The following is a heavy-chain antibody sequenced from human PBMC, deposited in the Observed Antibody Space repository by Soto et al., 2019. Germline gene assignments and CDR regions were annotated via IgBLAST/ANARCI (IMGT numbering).Heavy chain of an antibody. CDR3: ARDTYGDYAYFDY. J-gene: IGHJ4*02. Sequence: QVQLQESGPGLVKPSQTLSLTCTVSGGSISSGGYYWSWIRQHPGKGLEWIGYIYYSGSTYYNPSLKSRVXKSXDXCKNQFSLKLSSVTAADTAVYYCARDTYGDYAYFDYWGQGTLVTVSS. V-gene: IGHV4-31*03. CDR2: IYYSGST. CDR1: GGSISSGGYY. D-gene: IGHD4-17*01.